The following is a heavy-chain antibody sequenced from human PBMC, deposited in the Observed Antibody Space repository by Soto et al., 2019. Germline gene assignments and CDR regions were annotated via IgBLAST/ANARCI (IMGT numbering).Heavy chain of an antibody. Sequence: EVQLVESGGGLVQPGGSLRLSCAASGFTVSSKYMTWVRQAPGKGLEWVSLIQSGGTTYYADSVKGRFTISRDTSENTVHLQMDSLQAENRAVYCWGGDDVLCEVGRCAGFPLDVGGRETTDTAS. D-gene: IGHD2-21*01. J-gene: IGHJ6*03. CDR2: IQSGGTT. V-gene: IGHV3-66*01. CDR3: GGDDVLCEVGRCAGFPLDV. CDR1: GFTVSSKY.